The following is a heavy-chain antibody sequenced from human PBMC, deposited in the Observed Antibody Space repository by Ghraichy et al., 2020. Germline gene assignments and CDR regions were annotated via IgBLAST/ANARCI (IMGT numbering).Heavy chain of an antibody. V-gene: IGHV4-59*01. Sequence: SETLSLTCTVSGGSISSYYWSWIRQPPGKGLEWIGYIYYSGSTNYNPSLKSRVTISVDTSKNQFSLKLSSVTAADTAVYYCAREARAAFDIWGQGTMVTVSS. CDR2: IYYSGST. CDR3: AREARAAFDI. CDR1: GGSISSYY. J-gene: IGHJ3*02.